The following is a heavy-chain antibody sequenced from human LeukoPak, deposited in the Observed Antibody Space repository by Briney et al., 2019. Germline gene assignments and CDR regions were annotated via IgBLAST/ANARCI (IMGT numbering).Heavy chain of an antibody. CDR2: ISSTGST. D-gene: IGHD3-9*01. CDR1: GYSITSGNFF. V-gene: IGHV4-61*09. Sequence: SQTLSLTCTVTGYSITSGNFFWTWIRQPDGKGPEGVGHISSTGSTSYNPSLKSRVTISRDESKNQFSLKMTSVTAEDTAVYYCAREVVRYFDRLFAVSNWFDPWGQGTLVSVSS. J-gene: IGHJ5*02. CDR3: AREVVRYFDRLFAVSNWFDP.